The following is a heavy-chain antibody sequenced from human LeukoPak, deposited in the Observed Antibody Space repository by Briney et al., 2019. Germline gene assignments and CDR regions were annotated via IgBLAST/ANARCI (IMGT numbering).Heavy chain of an antibody. D-gene: IGHD3-16*02. CDR2: IYYSGST. V-gene: IGHV4-59*01. J-gene: IGHJ4*02. Sequence: SETLSLTCTVSGGSISSYYWSWIRQPPGKGLEWIGYIYYSGSTNYNPSLKSRVTISVDTSKNQFSLKLSSVTAADTAVYYCARYEAFGGVIVKGFDYWGQGTLVTVSS. CDR3: ARYEAFGGVIVKGFDY. CDR1: GGSISSYY.